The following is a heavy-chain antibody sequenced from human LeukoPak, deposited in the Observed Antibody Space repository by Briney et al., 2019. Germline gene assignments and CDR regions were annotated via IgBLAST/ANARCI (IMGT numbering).Heavy chain of an antibody. Sequence: GRSLRLSCAASGFTFEHFAMHWVRQAPGKGLEWVPGISWNSGRVDYADSVKGRFTISRDNAKNSLYLQMNSLRVEDMALYYCANGCSSSSCYSAFDIWGQGTMVTVSS. CDR2: ISWNSGRV. CDR3: ANGCSSSSCYSAFDI. D-gene: IGHD2-2*01. V-gene: IGHV3-9*03. J-gene: IGHJ3*02. CDR1: GFTFEHFA.